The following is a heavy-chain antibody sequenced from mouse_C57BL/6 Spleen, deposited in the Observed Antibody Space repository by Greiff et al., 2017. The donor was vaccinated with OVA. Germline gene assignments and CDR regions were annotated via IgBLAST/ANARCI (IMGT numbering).Heavy chain of an antibody. Sequence: QVQLQQPGAELVMPGASVKLSCKASGYTFTSYWMHWVKQRPGQGLEWIGEIDPSDSYTNYNQKFKGKSTLTVDKSSSTAYMQLSSLTSEDSAVYYCARGKYSNYFDYWGQGTTLTVSS. CDR1: GYTFTSYW. J-gene: IGHJ2*01. D-gene: IGHD2-5*01. CDR3: ARGKYSNYFDY. CDR2: IDPSDSYT. V-gene: IGHV1-69*01.